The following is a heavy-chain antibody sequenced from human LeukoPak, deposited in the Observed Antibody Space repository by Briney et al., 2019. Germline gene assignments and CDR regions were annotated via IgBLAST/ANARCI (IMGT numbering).Heavy chain of an antibody. V-gene: IGHV1-2*02. D-gene: IGHD1-26*01. J-gene: IGHJ4*02. Sequence: ASVKVSCKASGYTFTGYYMHWVRQAPGQRREWMGWINPNGGGTNYAQKFQGRVTLTRDTSISTAYMYLSRLRSDDTAVYYCAITLGPTTSDYWGQGTLVTVSS. CDR2: INPNGGGT. CDR1: GYTFTGYY. CDR3: AITLGPTTSDY.